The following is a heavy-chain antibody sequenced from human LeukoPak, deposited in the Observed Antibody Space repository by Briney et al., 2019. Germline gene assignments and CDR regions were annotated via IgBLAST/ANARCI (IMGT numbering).Heavy chain of an antibody. CDR1: GFSLSTSGVG. Sequence: GPTLVNPTRTLTLTCTFSGFSLSTSGVGVGWIRQPPGKALEWLALIYWNDDKRYSPSLKSRLTITKDTSKNQVVLTMTNMDPVDTATYYCARFITMVRGVIQRDFDYRGQGTLVTVSS. CDR3: ARFITMVRGVIQRDFDY. V-gene: IGHV2-5*01. D-gene: IGHD3-10*01. J-gene: IGHJ4*02. CDR2: IYWNDDK.